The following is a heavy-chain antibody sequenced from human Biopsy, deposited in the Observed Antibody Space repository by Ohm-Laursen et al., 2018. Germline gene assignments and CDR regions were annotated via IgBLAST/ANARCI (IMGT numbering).Heavy chain of an antibody. CDR3: ARWETTLGRSLDS. CDR2: MSPNTGNT. J-gene: IGHJ4*02. V-gene: IGHV1-8*01. Sequence: SVKVSCKASGYTFTGHDINWVRQATGQGLEWMEWMSPNTGNTVYAQRFQDRVTMTSDTSTGTAYMELTSLTSDDTAVYFCARWETTLGRSLDSWGQGTLVAVSS. CDR1: GYTFTGHD. D-gene: IGHD1-26*01.